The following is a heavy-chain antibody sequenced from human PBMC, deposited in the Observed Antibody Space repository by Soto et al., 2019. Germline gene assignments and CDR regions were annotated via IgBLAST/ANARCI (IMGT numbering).Heavy chain of an antibody. CDR1: GFTFSDYY. J-gene: IGHJ5*02. V-gene: IGHV3-11*05. CDR3: ARDRHTGWFDP. CDR2: ISSSSSYT. Sequence: QVQLVESGGGLVKPGGSLRLSCAASGFTFSDYYMSWIRQAPGKGLEWVSYISSSSSYTNYADSVKGRFTISRDNAKNSLYLQMNSLRAEDTAVYYCARDRHTGWFDPWGQGTLVTVSS.